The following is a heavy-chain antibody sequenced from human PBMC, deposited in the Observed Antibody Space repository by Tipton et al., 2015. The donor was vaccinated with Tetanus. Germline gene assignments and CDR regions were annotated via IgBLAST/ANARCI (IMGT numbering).Heavy chain of an antibody. CDR3: ARAGRPLREIRRVYRAPLWYFAL. J-gene: IGHJ2*01. CDR2: IYSSGDT. Sequence: TLSLTCSVSGVSITDYYWTWIRQPAGKGLEWIGNIYSSGDTRSSPSLKSRVTLSEDTPKNQLSLTLSSVTAADPAVYYCARAGRPLREIRRVYRAPLWYFALWGRGTLVTVSS. V-gene: IGHV4-4*07. D-gene: IGHD3-10*01. CDR1: GVSITDYY.